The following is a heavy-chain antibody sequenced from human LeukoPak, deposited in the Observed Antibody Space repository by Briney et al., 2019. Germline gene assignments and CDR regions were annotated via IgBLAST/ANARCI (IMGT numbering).Heavy chain of an antibody. D-gene: IGHD4-11*01. CDR1: GFTFSSHA. Sequence: GGSLRLSRAASGFTFSSHAVSWVRQAPGKGLEWVAAISRSGGNTYYGDSVRGRFTISRDSSKNSLHLQMDSLRAEDTAVYYCAKDWPVSGDHYSPFDYWGQGTLVTVSS. CDR3: AKDWPVSGDHYSPFDY. CDR2: ISRSGGNT. V-gene: IGHV3-23*01. J-gene: IGHJ4*02.